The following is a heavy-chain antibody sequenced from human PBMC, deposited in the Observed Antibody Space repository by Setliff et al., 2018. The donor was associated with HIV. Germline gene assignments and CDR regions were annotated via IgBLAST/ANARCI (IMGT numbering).Heavy chain of an antibody. CDR1: GESFSGYY. V-gene: IGHV4-34*01. CDR2: INHSGST. Sequence: SETLSLTCAVYGESFSGYYWNRIRQPPGKGLEWIGEINHSGSTKYNPSLKSRVTISVDTSKKQFSLKLSSVTAADTAVYYCARGFSGHYSFTGYMDVWGKGTTVTVSS. J-gene: IGHJ6*03. D-gene: IGHD3-22*01. CDR3: ARGFSGHYSFTGYMDV.